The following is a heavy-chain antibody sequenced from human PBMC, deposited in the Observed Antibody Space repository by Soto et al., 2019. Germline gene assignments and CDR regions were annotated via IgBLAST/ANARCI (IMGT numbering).Heavy chain of an antibody. D-gene: IGHD1-26*01. CDR1: GFSLSTSRVG. Sequence: QITLKESGPTLVKPTQTLTLTCTFSGFSLSTSRVGVGWIRQPPGKALEWLAVISWGDAKTYRPSLKSRPTNXXDTSTNQVALTMPNMALVVTATYYCAPAYGGRSLSWGQETLVTGSS. V-gene: IGHV2-5*02. CDR2: ISWGDAK. J-gene: IGHJ5*02. CDR3: APAYGGRSLS.